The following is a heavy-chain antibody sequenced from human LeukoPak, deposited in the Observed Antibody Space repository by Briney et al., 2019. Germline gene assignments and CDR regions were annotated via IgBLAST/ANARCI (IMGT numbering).Heavy chain of an antibody. J-gene: IGHJ4*02. CDR3: ARTEVELSINY. V-gene: IGHV3-7*03. D-gene: IGHD1-7*01. CDR2: IKQDGSEK. CDR1: GFTFSSYW. Sequence: GGSLRLSCAASGFTFSSYWMSWVRQAAGKGLERVANIKQDGSEKYYVDSVKGRFTISRDNAKNSLYLQMNSLRAEDTAVYYCARTEVELSINYWGQGTQVTVSS.